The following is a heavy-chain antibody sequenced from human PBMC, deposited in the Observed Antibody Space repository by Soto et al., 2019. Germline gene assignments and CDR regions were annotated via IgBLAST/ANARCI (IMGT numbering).Heavy chain of an antibody. CDR3: AKEKDIVLVPAATGFDY. V-gene: IGHV3-30*02. D-gene: IGHD2-2*01. Sequence: DSVKGRFTISRDNSKNTLYLQMNSLRAEDTAVYYCAKEKDIVLVPAATGFDYWGQGTLVTVSS. J-gene: IGHJ4*02.